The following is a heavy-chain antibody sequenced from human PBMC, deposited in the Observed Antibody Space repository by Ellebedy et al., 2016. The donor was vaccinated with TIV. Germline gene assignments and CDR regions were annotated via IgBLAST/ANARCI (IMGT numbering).Heavy chain of an antibody. CDR1: GYTFTSYA. D-gene: IGHD3-10*01. Sequence: ASVKVSCKASGYTFTSYAMHWVRQAPGQRLEWMGWINAGNGNTKYSQKFQGRVTITRDTSASTAYMELSSLRSEDTAVYYCARDDGSGSYKFGWFDPWGQGTLVTVSS. V-gene: IGHV1-3*01. CDR2: INAGNGNT. CDR3: ARDDGSGSYKFGWFDP. J-gene: IGHJ5*02.